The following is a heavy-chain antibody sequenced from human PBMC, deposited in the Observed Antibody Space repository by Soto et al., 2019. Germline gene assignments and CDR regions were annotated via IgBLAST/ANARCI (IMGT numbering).Heavy chain of an antibody. CDR3: ARIDAAGWWFDP. J-gene: IGHJ5*02. D-gene: IGHD2-15*01. V-gene: IGHV1-18*01. CDR2: ISAYNGNT. Sequence: ASVKVSCKASGYTSTSYGISWVRQAPGQGLEWMGWISAYNGNTNYAQKLQGRVTMTTDTSTSTAYMELRSLRSDDTAVYYCARIDAAGWWFDPWGQGTLVTVSS. CDR1: GYTSTSYG.